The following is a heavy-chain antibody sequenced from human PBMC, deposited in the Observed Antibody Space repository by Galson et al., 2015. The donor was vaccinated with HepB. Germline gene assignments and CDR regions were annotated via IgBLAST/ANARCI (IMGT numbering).Heavy chain of an antibody. J-gene: IGHJ4*02. CDR2: FYYNGAT. V-gene: IGHV4-31*03. CDR3: AREVAGDGYQYADY. Sequence: LSLTCTVSGGSISSGAYYWSCIRQLPGKGLEWIGYFYYNGATYSNPSLESRVTISGDTSKNQFSLRLTSVTAAAAALYYCAREVAGDGYQYADYWGQGTLVTVSS. D-gene: IGHD5-24*01. CDR1: GGSISSGAYY.